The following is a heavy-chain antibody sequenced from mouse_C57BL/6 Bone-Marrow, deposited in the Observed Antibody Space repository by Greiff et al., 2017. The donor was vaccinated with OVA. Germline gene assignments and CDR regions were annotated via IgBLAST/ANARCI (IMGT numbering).Heavy chain of an antibody. CDR3: ARDYDYDRFAY. Sequence: EVKLMESGGGLVKPGGSLKLSCAASGFTFSSYAMSWVRQTPEKRLEWVATISDGGSYTYYPDNVKGRFTISRDNAKNNLYLQMSHLKSEDTAMYYCARDYDYDRFAYWGQGTLVTVSA. CDR1: GFTFSSYA. CDR2: ISDGGSYT. V-gene: IGHV5-4*01. J-gene: IGHJ3*01. D-gene: IGHD2-4*01.